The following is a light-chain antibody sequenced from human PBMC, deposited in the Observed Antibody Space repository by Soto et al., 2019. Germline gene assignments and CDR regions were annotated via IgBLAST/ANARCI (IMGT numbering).Light chain of an antibody. J-gene: IGLJ1*01. V-gene: IGLV2-23*02. CDR1: SSDVGRYSL. CDR3: CSFAPNNTYV. CDR2: EVD. Sequence: QSALTQPASVSGSPGQSIVISCTGTSSDVGRYSLVSWYQHHPGKAPKLMMYEVDKRPSGVSNRFSGSKSGNSASLTVSGLQTEDEGDYYCCSFAPNNTYVFGTGTKVTVL.